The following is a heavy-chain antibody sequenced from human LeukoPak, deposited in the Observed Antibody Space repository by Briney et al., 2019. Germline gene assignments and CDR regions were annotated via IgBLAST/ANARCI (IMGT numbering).Heavy chain of an antibody. V-gene: IGHV3-23*01. J-gene: IGHJ5*02. D-gene: IGHD3-10*01. CDR3: AYGNWFDP. Sequence: GGSLRLSCAASGFTFSSYSMNWVRQAPGKGLEWVSAISGSGGSSYYADSVKGRFTISRDNSKNTLYLQMNSLRAEDTAVYYCAYGNWFDPWGQGTLVTVSS. CDR1: GFTFSSYS. CDR2: ISGSGGSS.